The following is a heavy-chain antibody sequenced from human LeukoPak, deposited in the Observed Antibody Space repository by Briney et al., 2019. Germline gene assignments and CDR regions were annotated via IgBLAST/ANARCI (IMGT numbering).Heavy chain of an antibody. Sequence: PSETLSLTCAVYGGSFSGYYWSWIRQPPGKGREWIGEINNSGGTNYNPSLKSRVTISVDTSKNQFSLKLSSVTAADTGVYYCARDFSGYSYDQFLLGGVVTAMRGYYFDYWGQGTLVTVSS. V-gene: IGHV4-34*01. J-gene: IGHJ4*02. CDR3: ARDFSGYSYDQFLLGGVVTAMRGYYFDY. D-gene: IGHD2-21*02. CDR2: INNSGGT. CDR1: GGSFSGYY.